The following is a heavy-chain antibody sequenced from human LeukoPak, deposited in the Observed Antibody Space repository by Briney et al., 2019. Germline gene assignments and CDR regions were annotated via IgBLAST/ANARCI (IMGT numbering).Heavy chain of an antibody. CDR1: GFTVSSDS. Sequence: GGSLRLSCTVSGFTVSSDSMSWVRQAPGKGLEWVAFIRNDGNNKYYADSVKGRFTISRDNSKTTLYLQMNSLRAEDTAVYYCVKDDLGYWGQGTLVTVSS. CDR2: IRNDGNNK. CDR3: VKDDLGY. V-gene: IGHV3-30*02. J-gene: IGHJ4*02.